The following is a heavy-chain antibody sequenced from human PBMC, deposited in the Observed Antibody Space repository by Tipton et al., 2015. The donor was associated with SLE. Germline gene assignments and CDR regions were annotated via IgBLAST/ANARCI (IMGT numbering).Heavy chain of an antibody. CDR2: VYHSGRTP. Sequence: TLSLTCAVSGYSISNGYYWGWIRQPPGKGLEFIGSVYHSGRTPYYAPSLESRVTISIDTSKNQFSLRLSSVTAADTAMYYCARDYCTTTNCFALDAFDFWGQGTMVTVSS. D-gene: IGHD2-2*01. J-gene: IGHJ3*01. V-gene: IGHV4-38-2*01. CDR1: GYSISNGYY. CDR3: ARDYCTTTNCFALDAFDF.